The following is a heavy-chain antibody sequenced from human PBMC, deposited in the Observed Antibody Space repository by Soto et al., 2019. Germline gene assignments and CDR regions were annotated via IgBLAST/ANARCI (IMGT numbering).Heavy chain of an antibody. CDR3: ARGGSSGLENYYYGMDV. J-gene: IGHJ6*02. D-gene: IGHD6-19*01. CDR1: GFTFSSYA. Sequence: QVQLVESGGGVVQPGRSLRLSCAASGFTFSSYAMHWVRQAPGKGLEWVAVISYDGSNKYYADSVKGRFTISRDNSKNTLYLQMNSRRAEDTAVYYCARGGSSGLENYYYGMDVWGQGTTVTVSS. CDR2: ISYDGSNK. V-gene: IGHV3-30-3*01.